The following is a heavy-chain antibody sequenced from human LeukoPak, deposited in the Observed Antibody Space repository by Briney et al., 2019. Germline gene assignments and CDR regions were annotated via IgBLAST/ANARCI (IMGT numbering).Heavy chain of an antibody. CDR2: INPSGGST. J-gene: IGHJ6*02. D-gene: IGHD6-13*01. CDR1: GGTFSSYA. V-gene: IGHV1-46*01. Sequence: ASVKVSCKASGGTFSSYAISWVRQAPGQGLEWMAIINPSGGSTSHAQKFQGRVTMTRDTSASTVYMELSSLRSEGTAVYYCARGYSSSWSYYYYYYGMDVWGQGTTVTVSS. CDR3: ARGYSSSWSYYYYYYGMDV.